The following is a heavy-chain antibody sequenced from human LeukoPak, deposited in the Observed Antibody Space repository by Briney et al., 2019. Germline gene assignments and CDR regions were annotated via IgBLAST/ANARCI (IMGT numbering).Heavy chain of an antibody. D-gene: IGHD5-18*01. CDR3: ACGYSYADAFDI. V-gene: IGHV3-33*01. J-gene: IGHJ3*02. CDR2: IWYDGSNK. Sequence: PGRSLRLSCAASGFTFSSYGMHWVRQAPGKGLEWVAVIWYDGSNKYYADSVKGRFTISRDNSKNTLYLQMNSLRAEDTAVYYCACGYSYADAFDIWGQGTMVTVSS. CDR1: GFTFSSYG.